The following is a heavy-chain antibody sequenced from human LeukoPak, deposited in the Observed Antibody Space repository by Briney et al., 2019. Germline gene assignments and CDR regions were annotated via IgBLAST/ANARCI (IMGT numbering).Heavy chain of an antibody. V-gene: IGHV1-69*04. CDR2: IIPILGIA. Sequence: SVKVSCKASGGTFSSYAISWVRQAPGQGLGWMGRIIPILGIANYAQKFQGRVTITADKSTSTAYMELSSLRSEDTAVYYCARDGYCGGDSYVDYWGQGTLVTVSS. J-gene: IGHJ4*02. D-gene: IGHD2-21*02. CDR1: GGTFSSYA. CDR3: ARDGYCGGDSYVDY.